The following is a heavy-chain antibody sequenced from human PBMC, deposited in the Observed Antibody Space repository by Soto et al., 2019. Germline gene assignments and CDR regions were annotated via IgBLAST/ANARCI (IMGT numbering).Heavy chain of an antibody. J-gene: IGHJ4*02. V-gene: IGHV2-5*02. Sequence: QITLKESGPTLVKPTQTLTLTCTFSGFSLSTRGVAVGWFRQPPGKALEWLALIYWDEEKWYSPSLTSRLPIADDTSNNPVVLTMTTMDPVDTATYYCAHRPRGYAYYFDYWRQGTLVTVSS. CDR2: IYWDEEK. D-gene: IGHD5-12*01. CDR1: GFSLSTRGVA. CDR3: AHRPRGYAYYFDY.